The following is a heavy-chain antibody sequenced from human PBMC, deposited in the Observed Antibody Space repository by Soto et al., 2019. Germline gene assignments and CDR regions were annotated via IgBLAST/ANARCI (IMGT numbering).Heavy chain of an antibody. V-gene: IGHV3-23*01. CDR2: IIRTGGTT. CDR1: GFAISDYA. D-gene: IGHD6-19*01. J-gene: IGHJ4*02. CDR3: AKDKAVAGPDY. Sequence: GGSLRLSCAASGFAISDYAMSWVRQAPGRGLEWVSAIIRTGGTTYYADSVKGRFTISRDSSMNTVYLQMNSLRVDDTAIYYCAKDKAVAGPDYWGQGTLVTVSS.